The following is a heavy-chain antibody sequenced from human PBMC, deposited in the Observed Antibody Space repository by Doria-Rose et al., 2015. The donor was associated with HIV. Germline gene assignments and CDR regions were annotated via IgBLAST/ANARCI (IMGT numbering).Heavy chain of an antibody. CDR1: GVSLSSPGMG. V-gene: IGHV2-26*01. J-gene: IGHJ4*02. D-gene: IGHD6-13*01. CDR2: IFSDDER. Sequence: SGPVLVKPTETLTLTCTVSGVSLSSPGMGVSWIRQPPGKALEWLANIFSDDERSYKTSLKSRLPISRGTSKSQVVLTMTDMGPVDTATYYCARIKSSRWYHKYYFDFWGQGTLVIVSA. CDR3: ARIKSSRWYHKYYFDF.